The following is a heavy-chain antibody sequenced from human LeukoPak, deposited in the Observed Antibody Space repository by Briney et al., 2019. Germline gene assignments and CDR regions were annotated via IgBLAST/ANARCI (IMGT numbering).Heavy chain of an antibody. J-gene: IGHJ4*02. CDR3: AKFADTVEVDY. D-gene: IGHD4-17*01. CDR2: ISSSNAII. CDR1: GFTFSDYY. V-gene: IGHV3-11*01. Sequence: GGSLRLSCAASGFTFSDYYMSWIRQAPGKGLEWVSHISSSNAIIYYADSVKGRFTISRDNAKNSLYLQMNSLRAEDTAVYYCAKFADTVEVDYWGQGTLVTVSS.